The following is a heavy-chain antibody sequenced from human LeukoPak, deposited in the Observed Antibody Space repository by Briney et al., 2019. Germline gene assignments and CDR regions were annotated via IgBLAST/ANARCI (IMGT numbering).Heavy chain of an antibody. CDR2: IYHSGST. D-gene: IGHD3-16*01. V-gene: IGHV4-38-2*02. J-gene: IGHJ4*02. CDR3: ARGVGLTQGGAFDF. CDR1: GYSINSGFY. Sequence: SQTLSLTCTVSGYSINSGFYWGWIRQPPGKGLEWIGSIYHSGSTHYKSSLKSRVTISVDTSKNQLSLKLTSVTAADTAVYYCARGVGLTQGGAFDFWGQGTLVTVSS.